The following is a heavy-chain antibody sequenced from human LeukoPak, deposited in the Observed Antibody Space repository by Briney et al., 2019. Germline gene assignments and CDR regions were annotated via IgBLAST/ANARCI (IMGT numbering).Heavy chain of an antibody. CDR2: VSSTSSYI. D-gene: IGHD3-10*01. J-gene: IGHJ6*02. CDR3: ALNYYASGSSRYYYYYCGMDV. Sequence: GGSLRLSCAASGFTFCSYSMNWVRQAPGKGLEWVSSVSSTSSYIYYADSVKGRFTISRDNAKNSLYLQMNSLRAEDTAVYYCALNYYASGSSRYYYYYCGMDVWGQGTTVTVSS. V-gene: IGHV3-21*03. CDR1: GFTFCSYS.